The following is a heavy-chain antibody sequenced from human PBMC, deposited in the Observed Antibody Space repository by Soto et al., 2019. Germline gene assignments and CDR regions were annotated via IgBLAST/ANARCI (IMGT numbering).Heavy chain of an antibody. D-gene: IGHD2-21*01. Sequence: PSETLSLTCNVSGASVSNSVYHWGWIRQPPGKGLEWIGTIDYNGNTYYTPSLKSRVIISVDTSKNLFSLNLNSVTASDTAIYYCARLAYFNSPLSWFDPWGQGTLVTVSS. J-gene: IGHJ5*02. V-gene: IGHV4-39*01. CDR1: GASVSNSVYH. CDR2: IDYNGNT. CDR3: ARLAYFNSPLSWFDP.